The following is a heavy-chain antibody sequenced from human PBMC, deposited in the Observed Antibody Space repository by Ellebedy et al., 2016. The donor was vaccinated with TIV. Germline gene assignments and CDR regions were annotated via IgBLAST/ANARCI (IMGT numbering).Heavy chain of an antibody. CDR3: AKDRSPTMIALDF. D-gene: IGHD3-22*01. CDR1: GFTFSSYA. V-gene: IGHV3-33*06. J-gene: IGHJ4*02. Sequence: GESLKISCAASGFTFSSYAMSWVRQAPDKGLEWVAVIWFDGSHKYCVDSVKGRFTISRDNSKNTLYLQMSSLRADDTAIYYCAKDRSPTMIALDFWGQGTLVTVSS. CDR2: IWFDGSHK.